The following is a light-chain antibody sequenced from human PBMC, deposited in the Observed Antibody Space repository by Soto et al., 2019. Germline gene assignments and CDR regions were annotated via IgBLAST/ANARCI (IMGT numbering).Light chain of an antibody. Sequence: QSALTQPRSVSGSPGQSVTISCTGTSSDVGGYNYVSWYQQHPGKAPKLMIYDVTKRPSGVPDRFSGSKSGNTASLTTSGLQVEDEADYYCCSYAVSNTVVFGGGTKLTVL. V-gene: IGLV2-11*01. CDR3: CSYAVSNTVV. CDR2: DVT. CDR1: SSDVGGYNY. J-gene: IGLJ2*01.